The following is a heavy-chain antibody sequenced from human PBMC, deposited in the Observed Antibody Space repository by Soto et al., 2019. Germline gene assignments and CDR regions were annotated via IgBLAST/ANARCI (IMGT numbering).Heavy chain of an antibody. J-gene: IGHJ6*02. V-gene: IGHV4-34*01. CDR1: GGSFSGYY. CDR3: ASAGDSVDPYYYGMDV. Sequence: SETLSLTCAVYGGSFSGYYWSWIRQPPGKGLEWIGEINHSGSTNYNPSLKSRVTISVDNAKNSLYLQMNSLRAEDTAVYYCASAGDSVDPYYYGMDVWGQGTTVTVS. CDR2: INHSGST. D-gene: IGHD6-13*01.